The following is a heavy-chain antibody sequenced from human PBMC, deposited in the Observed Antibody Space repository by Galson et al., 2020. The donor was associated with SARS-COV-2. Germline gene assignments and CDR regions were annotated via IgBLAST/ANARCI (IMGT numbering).Heavy chain of an antibody. CDR3: ARGSRDVTMILMIATTASYYVYF. D-gene: IGHD3-22*01. V-gene: IGHV4-34*01. Sequence: SQASETLSLTCAVYGGSFSGYYWGWIRQPPGKGLEWIGEINPTGSINYNPSLTSRVTISKDTSKNQFSLRLRSVTAADTAMYFCARGSRDVTMILMIATTASYYVYFWGQGSLVTVSS. CDR2: INPTGSI. J-gene: IGHJ4*02. CDR1: GGSFSGYY.